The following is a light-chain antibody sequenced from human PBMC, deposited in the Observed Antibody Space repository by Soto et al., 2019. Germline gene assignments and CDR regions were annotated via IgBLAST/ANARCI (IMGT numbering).Light chain of an antibody. Sequence: DIQMTQSPSSVSASVGDRVTITCLASQGINNWLAWYQQKPGEPPKLLIYTTSNLQSGVPSRFSGSGSGTDFTLTISSLQPEDFATYYCQQANSFPLTFGGGTKVEIK. V-gene: IGKV1D-12*01. J-gene: IGKJ4*01. CDR1: QGINNW. CDR3: QQANSFPLT. CDR2: TTS.